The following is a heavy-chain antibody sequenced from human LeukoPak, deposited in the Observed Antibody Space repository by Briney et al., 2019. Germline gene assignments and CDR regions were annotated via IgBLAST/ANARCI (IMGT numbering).Heavy chain of an antibody. CDR2: MHYRGST. D-gene: IGHD6-13*01. V-gene: IGHV4-31*03. CDR1: GGSISSGGYY. CDR3: ARYNSGWLDY. J-gene: IGHJ4*02. Sequence: TLSLTCIVSGGSISSGGYYWSRIRQHPGKGPEWIGNMHYRGSTYYNPSLKSRVTISLDTSKNQFSLNLSSVTAADTAVYWCARYNSGWLDYWGQGTLVSVSS.